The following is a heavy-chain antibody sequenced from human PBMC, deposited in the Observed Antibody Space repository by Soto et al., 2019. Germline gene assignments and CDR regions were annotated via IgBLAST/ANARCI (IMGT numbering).Heavy chain of an antibody. CDR3: ARPTYYDFWSGYYTDYYYGMDV. V-gene: IGHV3-48*02. CDR1: GFTFSSYS. Sequence: PGGSLRLSCAASGFTFSSYSMNWVRQAPGKGLEWVSYISSSSTIYYADSVKGRFTISRDNAKNSLYLQMNSLRDEDTAVYYCARPTYYDFWSGYYTDYYYGMDVWGQGTMVTVSS. CDR2: ISSSSTI. D-gene: IGHD3-3*01. J-gene: IGHJ6*02.